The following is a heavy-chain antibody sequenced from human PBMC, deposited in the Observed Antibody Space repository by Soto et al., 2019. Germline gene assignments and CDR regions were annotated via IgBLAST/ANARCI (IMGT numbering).Heavy chain of an antibody. CDR1: GFTFSSYG. V-gene: IGHV3-30*18. D-gene: IGHD2-15*01. Sequence: PGGSLRLSCAASGFTFSSYGMHWVRQAPGKGLEWVAVISYDGSNKYYADSVKGRFTISRDNSKNTLYLQMNSLRAEDTAVYYCAKTPTMTTPYYYYGMDVWGQGXTVTVSS. J-gene: IGHJ6*02. CDR2: ISYDGSNK. CDR3: AKTPTMTTPYYYYGMDV.